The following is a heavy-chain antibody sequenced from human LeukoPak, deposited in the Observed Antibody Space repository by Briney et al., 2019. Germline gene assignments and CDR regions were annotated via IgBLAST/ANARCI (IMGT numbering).Heavy chain of an antibody. CDR3: ARDRPYSGYDLWFDY. V-gene: IGHV3-30*03. Sequence: GGSLRLSCAASGFTFSSYSMNWVRQAPGKGLEWVALTSYDGSNKQYADYVKGRFTISRDNSENTLYLQMNSLRAEDTAVYHCARDRPYSGYDLWFDYWGQGTLVTVSS. J-gene: IGHJ4*02. D-gene: IGHD5-12*01. CDR2: TSYDGSNK. CDR1: GFTFSSYS.